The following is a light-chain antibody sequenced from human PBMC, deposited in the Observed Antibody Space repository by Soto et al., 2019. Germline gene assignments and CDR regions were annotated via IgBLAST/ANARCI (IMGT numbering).Light chain of an antibody. V-gene: IGLV2-18*02. CDR3: TSDSTTSTLI. CDR1: SSDVGRYNR. J-gene: IGLJ2*01. CDR2: EVY. Sequence: QSALTQPPSVSGSPGQSVTISCTGTSSDVGRYNRVSWYQQPPGTAPKLLIYEVYNRPSGVPDRFSGSKSGSTASLTISGLQAEDEADYYCTSDSTTSTLIFGGGTKLTLL.